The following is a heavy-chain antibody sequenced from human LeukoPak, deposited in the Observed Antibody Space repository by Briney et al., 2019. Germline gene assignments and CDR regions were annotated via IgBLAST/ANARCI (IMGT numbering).Heavy chain of an antibody. Sequence: GGSLRLSCAASGFTFSSYEMNWVRQAPGKGLEWVSYISSSGSTIYYADSVKGRFTISRDNSKNTLYLQMNSLRAEDTAVYYCTAGGGTAMVIDYWGQGTLVTVSS. CDR1: GFTFSSYE. D-gene: IGHD5-18*01. J-gene: IGHJ4*02. CDR2: ISSSGSTI. V-gene: IGHV3-48*03. CDR3: TAGGGTAMVIDY.